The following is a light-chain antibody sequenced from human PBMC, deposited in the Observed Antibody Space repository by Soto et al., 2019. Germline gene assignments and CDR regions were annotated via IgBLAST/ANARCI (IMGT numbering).Light chain of an antibody. CDR3: QQYNSYSWT. CDR1: QSISSW. J-gene: IGKJ1*01. CDR2: DAS. V-gene: IGKV1-5*01. Sequence: DSQMTQSPSTLSASVGDRVTITCRASQSISSWLAWYQQKPGKAPKLLIYDASSLESGGPSRFSGSGSGTEFTLTISSLQPDDFATYYCQQYNSYSWTFGQGTKVDIK.